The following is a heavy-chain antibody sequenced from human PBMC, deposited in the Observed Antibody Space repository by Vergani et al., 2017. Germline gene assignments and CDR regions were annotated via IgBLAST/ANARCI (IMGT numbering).Heavy chain of an antibody. Sequence: QVQLQQWGAGLLKPSETLSLTCAVYGGSFSGYYWSWIRQPPGKGLEWIGEINHSGSTNYNPSLKSRVTISVDTSKNQFSRKLSSVTAADTAVYYCARVPAPFYYYYGMDVWGQGTTVTVSS. CDR1: GGSFSGYY. CDR2: INHSGST. V-gene: IGHV4-34*01. CDR3: ARVPAPFYYYYGMDV. J-gene: IGHJ6*02.